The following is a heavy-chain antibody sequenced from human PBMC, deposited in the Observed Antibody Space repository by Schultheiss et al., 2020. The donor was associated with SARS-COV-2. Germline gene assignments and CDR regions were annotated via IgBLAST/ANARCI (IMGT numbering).Heavy chain of an antibody. CDR2: INSDGSST. CDR1: GFTFSSYW. V-gene: IGHV3-74*01. CDR3: ARVGFQGTPYCGGDCPDAFDI. J-gene: IGHJ3*02. D-gene: IGHD2-21*02. Sequence: GGSLRLSCAASGFTFSSYWMHWVRQAPGKGLVWVSRINSDGSSTSYADSVKGRFTISRDNAKNTLYLQMNSLRAEDTAVYYCARVGFQGTPYCGGDCPDAFDIWGQGTMVTVSS.